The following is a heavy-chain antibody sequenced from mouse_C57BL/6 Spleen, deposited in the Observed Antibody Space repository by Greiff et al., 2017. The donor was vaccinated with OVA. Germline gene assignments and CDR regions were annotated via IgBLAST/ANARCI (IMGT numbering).Heavy chain of an antibody. Sequence: VQLQQSGPELVKPGASVKIPCKASGYTFTDYNMDWVKQSHGKSLEWIGDINPNNGGTIYNQKFKGKATLTVDKSSSTAYMELRSLTSEDTAVYYCARERYDYNYAMDDWGQGTSVTVSS. CDR2: INPNNGGT. J-gene: IGHJ4*01. V-gene: IGHV1-18*01. CDR3: ARERYDYNYAMDD. D-gene: IGHD2-4*01. CDR1: GYTFTDYN.